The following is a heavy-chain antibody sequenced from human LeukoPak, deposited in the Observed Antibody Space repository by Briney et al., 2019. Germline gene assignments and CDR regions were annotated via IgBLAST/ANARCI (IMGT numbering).Heavy chain of an antibody. V-gene: IGHV4-34*01. D-gene: IGHD6-19*01. J-gene: IGHJ4*02. CDR3: AGSSGRDSDY. CDR2: INHSGST. Sequence: SETLSLTCAVYGGSFSGYYWSWIRQPPGKGLEWIGEINHSGSTNYNPSLKSRVTISVDTSKNQFSLKLSSVTAADTAVYYCAGSSGRDSDYWGQGTLVTVSS. CDR1: GGSFSGYY.